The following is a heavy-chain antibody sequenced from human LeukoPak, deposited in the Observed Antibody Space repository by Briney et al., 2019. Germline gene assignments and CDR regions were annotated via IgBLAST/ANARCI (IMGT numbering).Heavy chain of an antibody. V-gene: IGHV5-51*01. D-gene: IGHD3-22*01. Sequence: GESLKISCKASGYSFTTYWIGWVRQMPGKGLEWMGIIYPGDSDTRYSPSFQGQVTISADKSISTAYLQWSSLKASDTAMYYCARHTYYYDSSGYYPGDYWGQGTLVTVSS. CDR2: IYPGDSDT. CDR1: GYSFTTYW. CDR3: ARHTYYYDSSGYYPGDY. J-gene: IGHJ4*02.